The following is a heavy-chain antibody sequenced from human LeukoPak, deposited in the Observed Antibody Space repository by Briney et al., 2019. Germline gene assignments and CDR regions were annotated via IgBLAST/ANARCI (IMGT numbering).Heavy chain of an antibody. CDR3: AKEGGGGKRYYYYYYMDV. D-gene: IGHD3-16*01. Sequence: GGSLRLSCAASGFTFSSYGMHWVRQAPGKGLEWVAVIWYDGSNKYYADSVKGRFTIPRDNSKNTLYLQMNSLRAEDTAVYYCAKEGGGGKRYYYYYYMDVWGKGTTVTVSS. CDR2: IWYDGSNK. CDR1: GFTFSSYG. J-gene: IGHJ6*03. V-gene: IGHV3-30*02.